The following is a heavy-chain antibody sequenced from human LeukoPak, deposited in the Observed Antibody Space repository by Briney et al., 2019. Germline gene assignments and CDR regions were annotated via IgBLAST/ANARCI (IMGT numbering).Heavy chain of an antibody. CDR1: GGTFSDYA. J-gene: IGHJ6*03. CDR2: FIPILDTA. CDR3: AGIPVFGVVLHQEPV. Sequence: GASVKVSCKASGGTFSDYALNWVRQAPGQGLEWMGVFIPILDTANSTQKFQGRLTITADIFTNTVYMELSSLRFDDTAVYFCAGIPVFGVVLHQEPVWGKGTTVTVSS. D-gene: IGHD3-3*01. V-gene: IGHV1-69*10.